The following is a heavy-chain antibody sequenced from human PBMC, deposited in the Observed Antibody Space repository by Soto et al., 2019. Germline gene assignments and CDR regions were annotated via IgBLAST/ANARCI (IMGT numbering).Heavy chain of an antibody. CDR2: IRRNAYGGTT. CDR1: GFTFGDYA. Sequence: GGSLRLSCTNSGFTFGDYALSWVRQAPGKGLEWVGFIRRNAYGGTTEYAASVKGRFTISRDDSKSIAYLQMNSLRTEDTALYYCTRASSLDFDFWGQGTLVTVSS. V-gene: IGHV3-49*04. J-gene: IGHJ4*02. D-gene: IGHD3-16*01. CDR3: TRASSLDFDF.